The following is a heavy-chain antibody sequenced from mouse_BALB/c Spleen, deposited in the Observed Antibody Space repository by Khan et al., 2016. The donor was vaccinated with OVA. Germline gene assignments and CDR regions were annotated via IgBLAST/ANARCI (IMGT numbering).Heavy chain of an antibody. V-gene: IGHV2-6-7*01. D-gene: IGHD2-10*01. Sequence: VQLQESGPGPVAPSQSLSITCTVSGFSLTGYGVNWVRQPPGKGLEWLGMIWGDGSTDYNSALKSRLSISKDNSKSQVFLKMNSLQTDDTARYYCARAYHDNSREAMDYWGQGTSVTVSS. J-gene: IGHJ4*01. CDR2: IWGDGST. CDR1: GFSLTGYG. CDR3: ARAYHDNSREAMDY.